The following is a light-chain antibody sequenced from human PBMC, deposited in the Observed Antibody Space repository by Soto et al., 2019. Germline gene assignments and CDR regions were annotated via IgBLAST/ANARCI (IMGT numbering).Light chain of an antibody. CDR1: SSNIGAGYD. J-gene: IGLJ2*01. CDR3: QSYDSSLRSVV. CDR2: QNN. Sequence: QPVLTQPPSVSGAPGQTVTISCTGSSSNIGAGYDVHWYENIPGTAPKLLIYQNNNRPSGVPDRFSGSKSGTSASLAITGLQAEDEADYYCQSYDSSLRSVVFGGGTQLTVL. V-gene: IGLV1-40*01.